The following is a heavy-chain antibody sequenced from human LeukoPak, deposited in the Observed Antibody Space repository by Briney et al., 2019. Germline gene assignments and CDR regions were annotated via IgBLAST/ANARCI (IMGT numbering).Heavy chain of an antibody. CDR1: GFTFNTYA. Sequence: GGSLRLSCAASGFTFNTYAMSWVRQAPGKGLEWVSAISGSTGTTHYADSVEGRFTISRDNAKNTLYLQMNSLRAEDTAVYYCGRGGKVEQLVLARWGQGSLVTVSS. V-gene: IGHV3-23*01. CDR3: GRGGKVEQLVLAR. J-gene: IGHJ4*02. CDR2: ISGSTGTT. D-gene: IGHD6-13*01.